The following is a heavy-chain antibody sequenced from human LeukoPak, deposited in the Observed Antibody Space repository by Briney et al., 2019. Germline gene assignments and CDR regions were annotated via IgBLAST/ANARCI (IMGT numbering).Heavy chain of an antibody. CDR2: IYYSGST. CDR3: ARQSGYCSGGSCYPRWWFDP. J-gene: IGHJ5*02. CDR1: GGSISSGSYS. D-gene: IGHD2-15*01. Sequence: PSRTLSLTCAVSGGSISSGSYSWSWVRQPPGKGLEWIGYIYYSGSTYYNPSLKSRVTISVDTSKNQFSLKLSSVTAADTAVYYCARQSGYCSGGSCYPRWWFDPWGQGTLVTVSS. V-gene: IGHV4-31*11.